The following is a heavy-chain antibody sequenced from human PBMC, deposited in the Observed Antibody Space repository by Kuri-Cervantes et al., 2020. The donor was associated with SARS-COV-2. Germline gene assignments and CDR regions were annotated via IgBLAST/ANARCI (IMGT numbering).Heavy chain of an antibody. J-gene: IGHJ4*02. CDR3: ARVTTGTLDY. CDR1: GDSVSSNSAG. D-gene: IGHD1-1*01. V-gene: IGHV6-1*01. CDR2: TYYRSKWYH. Sequence: PCDISGDSVSSNSAGWNWIRQSPSRGLEWLGRTYYRSKWYHDYAVSVKSRIIINPDTSKNQFSLQLSSVTPEDTAVYYCARVTTGTLDYWGQGTLVTVSS.